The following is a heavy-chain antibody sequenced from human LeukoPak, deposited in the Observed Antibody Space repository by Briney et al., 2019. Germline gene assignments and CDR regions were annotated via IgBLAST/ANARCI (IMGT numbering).Heavy chain of an antibody. J-gene: IGHJ4*02. CDR2: ISGSGSTT. V-gene: IGHV3-23*01. CDR1: GFTFTNCA. CDR3: AKDQSRVGASDPLDS. D-gene: IGHD1-26*01. Sequence: PGGSLRLSCVASGFTFTNCAMTWVRQAPGKGLEWVSSISGSGSTTYYADSAKGRFTISRDNSKNTVYLQMNSLSVEDTAVYYCAKDQSRVGASDPLDSWGQGTLVTVSS.